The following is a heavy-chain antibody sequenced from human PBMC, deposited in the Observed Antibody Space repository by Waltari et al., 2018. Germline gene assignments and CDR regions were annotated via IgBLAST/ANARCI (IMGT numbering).Heavy chain of an antibody. Sequence: VKLVQSGGEVKKPGASVKVSCKASGYTFISNGISWVRQAPGQGLEWVGWGAARGKGCGWGGGVGGYERNKKNARKCQGRVSLTEDTATNTAYMELTSLTADDTAVYYCAHSDYRSSWYTMDVWGQGTTVSVSS. J-gene: IGHJ6*02. CDR2: VGGYERNK. CDR3: AHSDYRSSWYTMDV. CDR1: GYTFISNG. D-gene: IGHD6-13*01. V-gene: IGHV1-18*01.